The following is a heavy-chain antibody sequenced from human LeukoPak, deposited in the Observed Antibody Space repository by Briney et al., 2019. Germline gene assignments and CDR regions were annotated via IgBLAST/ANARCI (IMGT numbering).Heavy chain of an antibody. J-gene: IGHJ3*02. V-gene: IGHV1-2*02. CDR2: INPNSGGT. CDR1: GYTFTGYY. Sequence: ASVKVSCKASGYTFTGYYMHWVRQAPGQGLKWMGWINPNSGGTNYAQKFQGRVTMTRDTSISTAYMELSRLRSDDTAVYYCAGVDFWSGYYAFDIWGQGTMVTVSS. D-gene: IGHD3-3*01. CDR3: AGVDFWSGYYAFDI.